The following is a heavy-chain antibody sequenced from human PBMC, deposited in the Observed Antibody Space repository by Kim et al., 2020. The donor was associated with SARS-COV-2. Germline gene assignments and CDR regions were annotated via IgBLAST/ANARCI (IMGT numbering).Heavy chain of an antibody. CDR2: ISSSSSYI. V-gene: IGHV3-21*01. CDR1: GFTFSSYS. CDR3: ARDQTRWYYDPWADHAGSGRFDY. J-gene: IGHJ4*02. Sequence: GGSLRLSCAASGFTFSSYSMNWVRQAPGKGLEWVSSISSSSSYIYYADSVKGRFTISRDNAKNSLYLQMNSLRAEDTAVYYCARDQTRWYYDPWADHAGSGRFDYWGQGTLVTVSS. D-gene: IGHD3-22*01.